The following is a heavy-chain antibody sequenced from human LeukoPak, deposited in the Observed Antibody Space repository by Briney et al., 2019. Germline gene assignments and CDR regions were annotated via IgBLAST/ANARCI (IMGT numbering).Heavy chain of an antibody. D-gene: IGHD3-10*01. CDR1: GGSISSYY. CDR3: ARRGAIRSSNYYFDY. V-gene: IGHV4-59*08. Sequence: SETLSLTCTVSGGSISSYYWSWIRQPPGKGLEWIGYIYYSGSTNYNPSLKSRVTISVDTSKNQFSLKLSFVTAADTAVYYCARRGAIRSSNYYFDYWGQGTLVTVSS. J-gene: IGHJ4*02. CDR2: IYYSGST.